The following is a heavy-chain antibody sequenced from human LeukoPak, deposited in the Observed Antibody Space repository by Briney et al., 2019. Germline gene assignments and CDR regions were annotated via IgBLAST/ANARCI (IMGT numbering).Heavy chain of an antibody. V-gene: IGHV3-23*01. Sequence: GGSLRLSCAASGFTFSSYAMSWVRQAPGKGLEWVSAISSSGGNTYYADSVKGRFTISRDNSKNSLYLQMNSLKAEDTAVYYLSKNLSGRYSYVSDWFDPWGQGTLVTVSS. CDR3: SKNLSGRYSYVSDWFDP. CDR1: GFTFSSYA. CDR2: ISSSGGNT. J-gene: IGHJ5*02. D-gene: IGHD5-18*01.